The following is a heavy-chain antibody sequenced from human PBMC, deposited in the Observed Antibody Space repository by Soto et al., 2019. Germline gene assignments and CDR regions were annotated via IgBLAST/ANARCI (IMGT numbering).Heavy chain of an antibody. V-gene: IGHV3-30*18. CDR2: ISYDGSNK. J-gene: IGHJ6*02. CDR1: GFTFSSYG. CDR3: AKDRTPFWWSGVFYTMDV. Sequence: VQLVESGGGVVQPGRSLRLSCAASGFTFSSYGMHWVRQAPGKGLEWVAVISYDGSNKYYADSVKGRFTISRDNSKNTLFLQMNSLRAEDTAVYYCAKDRTPFWWSGVFYTMDVWGQGTTVTVSS. D-gene: IGHD3-16*01.